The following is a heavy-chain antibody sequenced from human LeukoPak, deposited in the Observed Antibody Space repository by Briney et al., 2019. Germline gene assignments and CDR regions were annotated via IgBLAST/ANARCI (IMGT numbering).Heavy chain of an antibody. V-gene: IGHV1-46*01. Sequence: GASVKVSCKASGYTFTSYYMHWVRQAPGQGLEWMGIINPSGGSTSYAQKFQGRVTMTRDTSTSTVYMELSSLRSEDTAVYYCARDRTYDYVWGSYRYTEYYFDYWGQGTLVTVSS. CDR2: INPSGGST. D-gene: IGHD3-16*02. J-gene: IGHJ4*02. CDR1: GYTFTSYY. CDR3: ARDRTYDYVWGSYRYTEYYFDY.